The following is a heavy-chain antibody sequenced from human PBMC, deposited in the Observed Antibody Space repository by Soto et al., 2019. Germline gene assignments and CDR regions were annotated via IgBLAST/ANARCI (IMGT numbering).Heavy chain of an antibody. CDR2: IFHDGNT. J-gene: IGHJ5*02. D-gene: IGHD2-8*02. Sequence: QVHLQESGPGLVKPSETLSLTCAVSGASIGSGGWWRWVRRPPGKGLEWIAEIFHDGNTNYSPSLKSRVTIAVDKSQNQFSLNVYSVTAADTAVYYCARHEGWTGPDQWGQGTLVTVSS. V-gene: IGHV4-4*02. CDR3: ARHEGWTGPDQ. CDR1: GASIGSGGW.